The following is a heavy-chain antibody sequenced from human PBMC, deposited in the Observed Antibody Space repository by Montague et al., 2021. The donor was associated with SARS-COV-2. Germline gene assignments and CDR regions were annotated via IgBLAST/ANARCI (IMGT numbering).Heavy chain of an antibody. CDR2: ST. D-gene: IGHD6-13*01. V-gene: IGHV4-59*01. CDR3: ASYKPAAVTYYGMAV. Sequence: STNYNPSLKSRVTISVDTSNNQFSLNLSSLTAADTAVYYCASYKPAAVTYYGMAVWGKGTTV. J-gene: IGHJ6*04.